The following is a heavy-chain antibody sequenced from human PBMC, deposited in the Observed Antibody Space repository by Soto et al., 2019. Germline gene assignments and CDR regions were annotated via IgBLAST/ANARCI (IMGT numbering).Heavy chain of an antibody. Sequence: PSETLSLTYAVYGGSFSGYYWSWIRQPPGKGLEWIGEINHSGSTNYNPSLKSRVTISVDTSKNQFSLKLSSVTAADTAVYYCARGPRVVVVPAASRYWYFDLWGRGTLVTVS. CDR3: ARGPRVVVVPAASRYWYFDL. V-gene: IGHV4-34*01. CDR2: INHSGST. CDR1: GGSFSGYY. D-gene: IGHD2-2*01. J-gene: IGHJ2*01.